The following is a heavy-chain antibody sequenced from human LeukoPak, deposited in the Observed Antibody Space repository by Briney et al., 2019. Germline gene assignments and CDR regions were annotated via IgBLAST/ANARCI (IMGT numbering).Heavy chain of an antibody. CDR3: ARGGGVIVEFDF. D-gene: IGHD3-16*02. CDR2: ISSSSSYI. CDR1: GFTFSDYY. Sequence: GGSLRLSCAASGFTFSDYYMSWIRQAPGKGLEWVSSISSSSSYIYYADSVKGRFTISRGKAKNTLYLQMNSLRAEDTAVYYCARGGGVIVEFDFWGQGTLVTVSS. V-gene: IGHV3-11*05. J-gene: IGHJ4*02.